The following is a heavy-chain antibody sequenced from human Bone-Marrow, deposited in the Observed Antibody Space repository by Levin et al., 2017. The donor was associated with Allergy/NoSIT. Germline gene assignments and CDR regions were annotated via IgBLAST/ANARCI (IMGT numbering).Heavy chain of an antibody. D-gene: IGHD1-14*01. CDR1: GYTFTGYY. CDR2: INPNSGGT. CDR3: ARAIPENYRLLDV. V-gene: IGHV1-2*04. J-gene: IGHJ6*02. Sequence: GASVKVSCKASGYTFTGYYMHWVRQAPGQGLEWMGWINPNSGGTNYAQKFQGWVTMTRDTSISTAYMELSRLRSDDTAVYYCARAIPENYRLLDVWGQGTTVTVSS.